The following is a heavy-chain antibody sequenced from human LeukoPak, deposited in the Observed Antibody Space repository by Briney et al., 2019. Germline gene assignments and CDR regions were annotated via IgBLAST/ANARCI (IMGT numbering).Heavy chain of an antibody. CDR1: GFTFDDYG. CDR3: ARDTGSGKSNWFDP. J-gene: IGHJ5*02. Sequence: GGSLRLSCAASGFTFDDYGMSWVRQAPGKGLEWVSGINWNGGSTGYADSVKGRFTISRDNAKNSLYLQMNSLRAEDTAVYYCARDTGSGKSNWFDPWGQGTLVTVSS. CDR2: INWNGGST. V-gene: IGHV3-20*04. D-gene: IGHD3-10*01.